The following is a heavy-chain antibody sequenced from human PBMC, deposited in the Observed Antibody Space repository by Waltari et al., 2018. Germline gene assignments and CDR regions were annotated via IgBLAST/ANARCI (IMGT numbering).Heavy chain of an antibody. D-gene: IGHD5-12*01. CDR3: ARIVATSYYFDY. Sequence: QLQLQESGPGLVKPSETLSLTCTVSGGSISSRSYYWGWIRQPPGKGLEWIGSIYHSGSTYYNPSLKSRVTISVDTSKNQFSLKLSSVTAADTAVYYCARIVATSYYFDYWGQGTLVTVSS. CDR2: IYHSGST. V-gene: IGHV4-39*07. J-gene: IGHJ4*02. CDR1: GGSISSRSYY.